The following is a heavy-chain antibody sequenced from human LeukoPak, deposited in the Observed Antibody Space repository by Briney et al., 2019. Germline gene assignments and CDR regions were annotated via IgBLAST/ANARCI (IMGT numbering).Heavy chain of an antibody. CDR1: GFTFISYE. V-gene: IGHV3-48*03. J-gene: IGHJ5*02. D-gene: IGHD6-13*01. Sequence: GGSLRLSCAASGFTFISYEMNWVRQAPGKGLEWISYLSSSGDSASYADSVKGRVTTTRDNDRKSLYLQMSSLRAEDTAVYFCARIHQYTSTWGWFDPWGQGTLVTVSS. CDR3: ARIHQYTSTWGWFDP. CDR2: LSSSGDSA.